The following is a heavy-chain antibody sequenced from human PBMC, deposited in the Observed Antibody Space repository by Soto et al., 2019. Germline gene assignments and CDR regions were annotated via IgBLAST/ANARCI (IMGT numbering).Heavy chain of an antibody. D-gene: IGHD2-8*01. CDR2: ISVSGDNI. CDR3: ARDLGLLKSMFDY. Sequence: PGGSLRLSCLASGFSFNSFNMNWIRRAPGRGLEWVASISVSGDNIYYGDSMQGRFTISRDNSKRSVFLDLNSLRVEDTAVYYCARDLGLLKSMFDYWGQGTPVTVSS. V-gene: IGHV3-21*01. CDR1: GFSFNSFN. J-gene: IGHJ4*02.